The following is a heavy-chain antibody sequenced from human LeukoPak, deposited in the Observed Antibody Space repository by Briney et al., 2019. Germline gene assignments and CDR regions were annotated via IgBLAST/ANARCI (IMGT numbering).Heavy chain of an antibody. Sequence: GGSLRLSCAASGFTFSSYEMNWVRQAPGKGLEWVSYISSSGSTIYYADSVKGRFTISRDNAKNSLYLQMDSLRAEDTAVYCCARGSGVLDYWGQGTLVTVSS. D-gene: IGHD2-8*01. CDR2: ISSSGSTI. CDR1: GFTFSSYE. J-gene: IGHJ4*02. V-gene: IGHV3-48*03. CDR3: ARGSGVLDY.